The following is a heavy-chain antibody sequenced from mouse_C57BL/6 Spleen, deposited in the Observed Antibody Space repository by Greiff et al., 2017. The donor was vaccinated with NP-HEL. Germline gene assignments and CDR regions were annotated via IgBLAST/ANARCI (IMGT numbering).Heavy chain of an antibody. CDR3: ASNYEYYFDY. J-gene: IGHJ2*01. CDR2: IYPGDGDT. Sequence: QVQLQQSGPELVKPGASVKISCKASGYAFSSSWMNWVKQRPGKGLEWIGRIYPGDGDTNYNGKFKGKATLTADKSSSTAYMQLSSLTSEDSAVYFCASNYEYYFDYWGQGTTLTVSS. V-gene: IGHV1-82*01. CDR1: GYAFSSSW. D-gene: IGHD2-1*01.